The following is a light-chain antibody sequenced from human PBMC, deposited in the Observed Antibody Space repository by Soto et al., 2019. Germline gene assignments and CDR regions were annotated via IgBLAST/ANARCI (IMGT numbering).Light chain of an antibody. CDR2: GAS. CDR3: QQYTNWPPIR. V-gene: IGKV3-15*01. J-gene: IGKJ5*01. Sequence: IAWTQYPATLSVSPGERATLSCMASHSISNKLAWYHQKPGQAPRLLIYGASTRATGIPARFSGSGSGTEFTLTISVLQSEDFAVYYCQQYTNWPPIRVGQGARLAI. CDR1: HSISNK.